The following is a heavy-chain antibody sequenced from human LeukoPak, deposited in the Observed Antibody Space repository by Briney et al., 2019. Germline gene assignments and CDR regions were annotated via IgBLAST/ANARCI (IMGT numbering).Heavy chain of an antibody. J-gene: IGHJ5*02. CDR3: ARVTFGGVIANNWFDP. V-gene: IGHV3-20*04. CDR2: INWNGGST. D-gene: IGHD3-16*02. CDR1: GFTFDDYG. Sequence: PGGSLRLSCAASGFTFDDYGMSWVRQAPGKGLEWVSGINWNGGSTGYADSVKGRFTISRDNAKNSLYLQMNSLRAEDTALYYCARVTFGGVIANNWFDPWGQGTLVTVSS.